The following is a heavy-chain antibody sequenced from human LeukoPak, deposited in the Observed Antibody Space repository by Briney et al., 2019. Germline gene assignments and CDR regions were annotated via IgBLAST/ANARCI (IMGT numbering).Heavy chain of an antibody. CDR3: AFAQWELLSGAFDI. V-gene: IGHV3-21*01. D-gene: IGHD1-26*01. CDR1: GFIFNSYA. CDR2: ISSSSSYI. Sequence: SGGSLRLSCAASGFIFNSYAMTWVRQAPGKGLEWVSSISSSSSYIYYADSVKGRFTISRDNAKNSLYLQMNSLRAEDTAVYYCAFAQWELLSGAFDIWGQGTMVTVSS. J-gene: IGHJ3*02.